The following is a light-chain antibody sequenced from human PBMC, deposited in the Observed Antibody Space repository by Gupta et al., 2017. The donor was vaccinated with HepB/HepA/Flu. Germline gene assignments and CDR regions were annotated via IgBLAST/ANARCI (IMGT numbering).Light chain of an antibody. V-gene: IGKV1-39*01. Sequence: DILMTQSPSSLSASVGDRVTITCRASENIDTYLSWYQQKPGKAPKLLIYPASRVHRGVPTRFSGSRSGTYFTLTINMQQPEDFANYYWQQSDTTPNTFGQGTKLEIK. J-gene: IGKJ2*01. CDR2: PAS. CDR3: QQSDTTPNT. CDR1: ENIDTY.